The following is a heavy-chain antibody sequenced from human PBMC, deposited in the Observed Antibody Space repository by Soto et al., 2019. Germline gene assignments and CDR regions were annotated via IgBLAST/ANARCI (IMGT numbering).Heavy chain of an antibody. CDR2: IYYSGST. D-gene: IGHD2-2*01. V-gene: IGHV4-59*01. CDR3: ARAVLPATAPFDY. Sequence: QVQLQESGPRLVKPSETLSLTCIVSGGSISSYYWSWIRQPPGKGLEWIGYIYYSGSTNYNPSLKSRVTISVDTSKTHFSLKLSSVTAADTAVYYCARAVLPATAPFDYWGQGTLVTVSS. J-gene: IGHJ4*02. CDR1: GGSISSYY.